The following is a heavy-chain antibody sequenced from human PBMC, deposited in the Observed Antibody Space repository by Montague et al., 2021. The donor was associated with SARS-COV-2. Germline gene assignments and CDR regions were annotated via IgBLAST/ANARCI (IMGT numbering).Heavy chain of an antibody. D-gene: IGHD3-10*01. Sequence: SLRLSCVASGFTFGDYAMHWVRQTPGKGLEWVSGISYNIENTGYXDSXKGLFTISRDNAKNSLYLQMNSLRTDDTALSYCAKDVYYGSGNYWQAFDYWGQGTLVTVSS. CDR2: ISYNIENT. J-gene: IGHJ4*02. CDR1: GFTFGDYA. V-gene: IGHV3-9*01. CDR3: AKDVYYGSGNYWQAFDY.